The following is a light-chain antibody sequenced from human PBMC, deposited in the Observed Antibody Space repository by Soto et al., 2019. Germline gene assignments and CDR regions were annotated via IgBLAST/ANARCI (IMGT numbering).Light chain of an antibody. V-gene: IGLV2-8*01. CDR3: SSYAGSNNFVV. J-gene: IGLJ2*01. Sequence: QSALTQPPSAAGSPGQSVTISCTGTSSDVGGYNYVSWYQQHPGKAPKLMIYEVSKRPSGVPDRFSGSKSGNTASLTVSGLKAEDDADYDCSSYAGSNNFVVFGGGTKLTVL. CDR1: SSDVGGYNY. CDR2: EVS.